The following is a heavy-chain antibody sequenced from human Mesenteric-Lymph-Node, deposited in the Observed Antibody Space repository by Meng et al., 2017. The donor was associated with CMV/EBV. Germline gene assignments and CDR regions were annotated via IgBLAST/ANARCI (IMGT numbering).Heavy chain of an antibody. J-gene: IGHJ6*02. V-gene: IGHV1-8*01. CDR2: MNPNSGNT. Sequence: ASVKVSCKASGYTFTTYDINWVRQATGQGLEWMGWMNPNSGNTGYAQKFQGRVTMTRNTSISTAYMELSSLRSEDTAVYYCARDGQLGYGMDFWGQGTTVTVSS. CDR3: ARDGQLGYGMDF. D-gene: IGHD3-16*01. CDR1: GYTFTTYD.